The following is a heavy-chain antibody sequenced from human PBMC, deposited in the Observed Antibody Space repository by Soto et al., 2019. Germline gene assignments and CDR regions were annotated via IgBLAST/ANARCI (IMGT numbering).Heavy chain of an antibody. J-gene: IGHJ4*02. CDR2: IYHSGTT. CDR1: VASISDIW. CDR3: ARHVAVPRTRGFDY. Sequence: QVQLQESGPGLVKPSGTLSLTCAVSVASISDIWWSWFRQPPGKGLEWIGEIYHSGTTTYNPSLKSRVIISVDKSASQISLTLNSVTAADTAIYYCARHVAVPRTRGFDYWGQGTPVTVSS. V-gene: IGHV4-4*02. D-gene: IGHD2-15*01.